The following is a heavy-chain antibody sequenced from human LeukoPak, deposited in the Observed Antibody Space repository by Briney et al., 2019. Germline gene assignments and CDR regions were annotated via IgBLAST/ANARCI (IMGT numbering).Heavy chain of an antibody. CDR3: GRGGGFLESLYADAFDI. CDR1: GYSISSGYY. Sequence: SETLSLTCTVSGYSISSGYYWGWIRQPPGKGLEWIGNFYHSGGPYYTPSLKSRVTTSVDTSRNQCSLILSSVTAADAAVYYCGRGGGFLESLYADAFDIWGQGTMVTVSS. D-gene: IGHD3-3*01. CDR2: FYHSGGP. V-gene: IGHV4-38-2*02. J-gene: IGHJ3*02.